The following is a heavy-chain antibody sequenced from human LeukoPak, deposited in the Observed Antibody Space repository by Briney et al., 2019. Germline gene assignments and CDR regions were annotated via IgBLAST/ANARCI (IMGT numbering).Heavy chain of an antibody. CDR2: IYPGDSDT. J-gene: IGHJ4*02. Sequence: GESLKISCKGSGYSFTSYWIGWVRQMPGKGLEWMGIIYPGDSDTRYSPSFQGQVTISADKSINTAYLQRSSLKASDTAMYFCAGPRGGGQQLDFDYWGREPWSPSPQ. V-gene: IGHV5-51*01. D-gene: IGHD6-13*01. CDR1: GYSFTSYW. CDR3: AGPRGGGQQLDFDY.